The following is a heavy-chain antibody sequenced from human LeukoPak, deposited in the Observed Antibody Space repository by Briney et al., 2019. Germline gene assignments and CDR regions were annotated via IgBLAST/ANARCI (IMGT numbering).Heavy chain of an antibody. D-gene: IGHD3-22*01. CDR2: INHSGST. Sequence: SETLSLTCAVYGGSFSGYYWSWIRQPPGKGLEWIGEINHSGSTNYNPSLKGRVTISVDTSKNQFSLKLSSVTAADTAVYYCARAGNYYYDSSGYFGYWGQGTLVTVSS. CDR3: ARAGNYYYDSSGYFGY. J-gene: IGHJ4*02. CDR1: GGSFSGYY. V-gene: IGHV4-34*01.